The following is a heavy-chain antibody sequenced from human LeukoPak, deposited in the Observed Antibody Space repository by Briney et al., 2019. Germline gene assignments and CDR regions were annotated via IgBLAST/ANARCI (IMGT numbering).Heavy chain of an antibody. CDR3: ASSSSGWYKFDY. Sequence: PGGSLRLSCAASGFTFSSYWMHWVRQAPGKGLVWVSRISTDGSTTSYADSVKGRFTISRGNAKNTLYLQMNSLRGEDTAVYYCASSSSGWYKFDYWGQGTLVTVSS. CDR2: ISTDGSTT. V-gene: IGHV3-74*01. D-gene: IGHD6-13*01. CDR1: GFTFSSYW. J-gene: IGHJ4*02.